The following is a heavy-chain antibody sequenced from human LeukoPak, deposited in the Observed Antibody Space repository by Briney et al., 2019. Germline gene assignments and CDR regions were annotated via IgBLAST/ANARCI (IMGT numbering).Heavy chain of an antibody. CDR1: GGTFSSYA. Sequence: ASVKVSCKASGGTFSSYAISWVRQAPGQGLEWMGGIIPIFGTANYAQKFQGRVTITTDESTSTAYMELSSLRSEDTAVYYCASLIFGVAEGDYWGQGTLVTVSS. CDR2: IIPIFGTA. J-gene: IGHJ4*02. D-gene: IGHD3-3*01. V-gene: IGHV1-69*05. CDR3: ASLIFGVAEGDY.